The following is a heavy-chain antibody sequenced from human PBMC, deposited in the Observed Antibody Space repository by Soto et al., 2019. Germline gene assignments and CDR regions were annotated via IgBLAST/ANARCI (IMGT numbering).Heavy chain of an antibody. CDR3: AKEISWNYYFDY. CDR1: GFTFSSSA. D-gene: IGHD1-1*01. Sequence: QAGGSLRLSCAASGFTFSSSAMSWVRQAPGKGLEWVSAISFSSSSSHYADPVKGRFTISRDNSKNTLYLQMNSLRAEDTAVYYCAKEISWNYYFDYWGQGAVVTVSS. CDR2: ISFSSSSS. V-gene: IGHV3-23*01. J-gene: IGHJ4*02.